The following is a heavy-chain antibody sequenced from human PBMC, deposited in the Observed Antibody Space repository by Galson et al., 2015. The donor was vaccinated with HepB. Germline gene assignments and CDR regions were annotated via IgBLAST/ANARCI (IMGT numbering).Heavy chain of an antibody. CDR1: GGTFSSYG. CDR2: ITPMFGTP. V-gene: IGHV1-69*13. J-gene: IGHJ6*02. D-gene: IGHD4-11*01. Sequence: SVKVSCKASGGTFSSYGFSWVRQAPGQGLEWMGGITPMFGTPNYPQKFQGRVTIIADESTRTVHMELSSLRSEDTAVYYCARNYSTYVGINHYYGMDVWGHGTTVTVSS. CDR3: ARNYSTYVGINHYYGMDV.